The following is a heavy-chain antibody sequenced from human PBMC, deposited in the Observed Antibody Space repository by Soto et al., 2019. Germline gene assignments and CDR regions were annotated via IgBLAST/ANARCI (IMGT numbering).Heavy chain of an antibody. CDR1: GGSISTYY. V-gene: IGHV4-59*01. CDR3: ARDGSERPATY. D-gene: IGHD3-10*01. Sequence: PSETLSLTCTVSGGSISTYYWIWIRQPPGKGLEWIGVFYNGGTTNYSPSLKSRVTISVDTSKNQFSLKLNSVTAADTAVYFCARDGSERPATYWGQGILVTAPQ. J-gene: IGHJ4*02. CDR2: FYNGGTT.